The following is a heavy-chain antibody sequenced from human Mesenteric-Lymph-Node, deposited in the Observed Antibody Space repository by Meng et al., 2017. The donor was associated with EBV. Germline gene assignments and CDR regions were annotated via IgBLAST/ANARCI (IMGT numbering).Heavy chain of an antibody. V-gene: IGHV3-21*01. D-gene: IGHD2-15*01. Sequence: EVQLVESGGGLVKPGGSLRRSCVAFGSTLSSYSMNWVRQAPGKGLDWVSSISSSSSYIYYADSVKGRFTISRDNAKNSLYLQMNSLRAEDTAVYYCARVDGDGYCSGGSCYSLDYWGQGPLVTVAS. CDR3: ARVDGDGYCSGGSCYSLDY. CDR1: GSTLSSYS. J-gene: IGHJ4*02. CDR2: ISSSSSYI.